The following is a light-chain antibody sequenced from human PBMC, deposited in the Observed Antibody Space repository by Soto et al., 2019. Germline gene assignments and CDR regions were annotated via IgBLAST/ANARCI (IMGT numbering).Light chain of an antibody. CDR1: SSDVGGYNY. CDR2: DVI. Sequence: QSVLTQPRSVSGSPGQSVTISCTGTSSDVGGYNYVSWYQQHPGTAPKLMIYDVIKRPSGVPDRFSGSKSGNTASLTISGLQAEDEADYYCCSYTGNYVFGTGTKLTVL. V-gene: IGLV2-11*01. J-gene: IGLJ1*01. CDR3: CSYTGNYV.